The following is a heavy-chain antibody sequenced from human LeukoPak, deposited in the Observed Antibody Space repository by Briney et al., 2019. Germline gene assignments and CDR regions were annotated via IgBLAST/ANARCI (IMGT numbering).Heavy chain of an antibody. CDR2: IIPVFGTS. V-gene: IGHV1-69*05. J-gene: IGHJ4*02. CDR1: GGTFSSYA. CDR3: ARGTRFGAASDTGY. Sequence: SVKVSCKASGGTFSSYAISWVRQAPGQGLEWMGGIIPVFGTSNYAQKFQGRVTMTRDTSISTIYMELSRLISDDTAVYYCARGTRFGAASDTGYWGQGTLVTVSS. D-gene: IGHD6-13*01.